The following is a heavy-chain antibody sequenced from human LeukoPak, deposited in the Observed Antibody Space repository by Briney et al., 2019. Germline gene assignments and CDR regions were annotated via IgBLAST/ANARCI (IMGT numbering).Heavy chain of an antibody. CDR2: VKSKTDGGTT. D-gene: IGHD1-1*01. CDR3: STETGKTYFDY. V-gene: IGHV3-15*01. Sequence: GGSLSLSCAASGFTFSKAWMSWVRQAAGKGLEWVGRVKSKTDGGTTDYAAPVKGRFTISRDDSKNTLNLQMNSLKTGDTAVYYCSTETGKTYFDYWGQGTLVTVSS. CDR1: GFTFSKAW. J-gene: IGHJ4*02.